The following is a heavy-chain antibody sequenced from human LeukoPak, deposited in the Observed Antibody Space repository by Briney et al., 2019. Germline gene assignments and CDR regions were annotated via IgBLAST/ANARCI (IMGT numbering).Heavy chain of an antibody. V-gene: IGHV1-2*02. CDR2: INPNSGGT. D-gene: IGHD6-13*01. CDR3: ARGAFQGSSWFDY. CDR1: GYTFTGYY. J-gene: IGHJ4*02. Sequence: GASVKVSCKASGYTFTGYYMHWVRQAPGQGLEWMGWINPNSGGTNYAQNLQGRVTMTRDTSISTAYMELSRLRSADTAVYYCARGAFQGSSWFDYWGQGTLVTVSS.